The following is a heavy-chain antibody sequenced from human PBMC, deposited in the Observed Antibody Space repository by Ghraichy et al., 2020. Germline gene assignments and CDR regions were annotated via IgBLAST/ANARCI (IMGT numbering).Heavy chain of an antibody. D-gene: IGHD4-17*01. J-gene: IGHJ6*03. CDR2: IYYSGTT. Sequence: LSLTCTVSGGSINSGGYSWNWIRQPPGKGLEWIGCIYYSGTTYYDPSLKNRVTMSVHRSRTQFSVKLSSVTAADTAVYYCARGRVTVTTTDGGKFYYMDVWGKGTMVTVSS. V-gene: IGHV4-30-2*01. CDR3: ARGRVTVTTTDGGKFYYMDV. CDR1: GGSINSGGYS.